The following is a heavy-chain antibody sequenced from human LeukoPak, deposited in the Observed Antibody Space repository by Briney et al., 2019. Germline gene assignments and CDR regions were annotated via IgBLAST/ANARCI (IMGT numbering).Heavy chain of an antibody. CDR2: IIPIFGTA. J-gene: IGHJ4*02. D-gene: IGHD6-13*01. CDR3: ARDRRISIAAAGTRFHYFDY. V-gene: IGHV1-69*13. Sequence: SVKVSCKASGGTFSSYAISWVRQAPGQGLEWMGGIIPIFGTANYAQKFQGRVTITADESTSTAYMELSSLRSEDTAVYYCARDRRISIAAAGTRFHYFDYWGQGTLVTVSS. CDR1: GGTFSSYA.